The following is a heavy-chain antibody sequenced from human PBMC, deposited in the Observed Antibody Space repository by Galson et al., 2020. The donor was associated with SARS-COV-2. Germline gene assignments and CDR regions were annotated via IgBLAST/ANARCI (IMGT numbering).Heavy chain of an antibody. CDR2: ISYDGSNK. CDR3: ASTRSGSYYGPFDY. Sequence: GESLKISCAASGFNFSSYAMHWVRQAPGKGLEGGAVISYDGSNKYYADSVKGRFTISRDNAKNTLYLQMNSLRAEDTAVYYCASTRSGSYYGPFDYWGQGTLVTVSS. J-gene: IGHJ4*02. CDR1: GFNFSSYA. D-gene: IGHD3-10*01. V-gene: IGHV3-30*04.